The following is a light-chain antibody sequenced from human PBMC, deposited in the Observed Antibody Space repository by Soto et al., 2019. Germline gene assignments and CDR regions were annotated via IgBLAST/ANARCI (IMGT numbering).Light chain of an antibody. CDR2: GAS. V-gene: IGKV3-20*01. Sequence: EIVMTQSPATLSVSPGERATLSCRASQSVSSNLAWYQQKPGQAPRLLIYGASSRATGIPDRFSGSVSGTDFTLIINRLEPEDFAVYYCQQYGSSPFTFGPGTKVDIK. J-gene: IGKJ3*01. CDR3: QQYGSSPFT. CDR1: QSVSSN.